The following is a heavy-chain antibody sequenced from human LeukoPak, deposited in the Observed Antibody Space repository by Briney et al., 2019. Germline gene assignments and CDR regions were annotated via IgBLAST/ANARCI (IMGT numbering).Heavy chain of an antibody. J-gene: IGHJ4*02. V-gene: IGHV3-7*01. CDR3: ATDGGYCSSTSCYRGDYFDF. D-gene: IGHD2-2*02. Sequence: GGSLRLSCVASGFTFSSYWMSWVRQAPGKGLEWVANIKRDGSEKYYVDSVKGRFTISRDNAKNSLYLQMNSLRAEDTAVYYCATDGGYCSSTSCYRGDYFDFWGQGTLVTVSS. CDR1: GFTFSSYW. CDR2: IKRDGSEK.